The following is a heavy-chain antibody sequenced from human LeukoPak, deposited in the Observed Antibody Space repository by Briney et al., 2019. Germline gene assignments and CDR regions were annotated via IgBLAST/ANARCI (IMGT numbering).Heavy chain of an antibody. Sequence: TSETLSLTCTVSGGSISGNAWSWIRQTPEKGLEWIGYIYKSGSTKYNPSLKGRVTISPDTSKNQFSLKLSSVTAADTAVYYCARRERMVRGVTSYYGMDVWGQGPTVTVSS. CDR1: GGSISGNA. CDR3: ARRERMVRGVTSYYGMDV. CDR2: IYKSGST. V-gene: IGHV4-59*08. J-gene: IGHJ6*02. D-gene: IGHD3-10*01.